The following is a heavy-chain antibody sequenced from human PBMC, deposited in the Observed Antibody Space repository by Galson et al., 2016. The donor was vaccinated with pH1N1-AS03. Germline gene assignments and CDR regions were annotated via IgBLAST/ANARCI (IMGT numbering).Heavy chain of an antibody. CDR1: GFTFCNLW. J-gene: IGHJ4*02. CDR2: VNGDGSST. Sequence: SLRLSCAASGFTFCNLWMHWVRQGPGKGLVWVARVNGDGSSTTYADSVKGRFTISRDNAKNTVYLQMISLRAEDTAVYYCATGRGYYYEYWGQGTLVTVSS. V-gene: IGHV3-74*01. D-gene: IGHD3-10*01. CDR3: ATGRGYYYEY.